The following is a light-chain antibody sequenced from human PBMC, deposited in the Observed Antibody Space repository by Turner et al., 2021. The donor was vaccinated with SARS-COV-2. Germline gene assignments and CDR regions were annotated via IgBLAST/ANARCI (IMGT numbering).Light chain of an antibody. CDR2: VESTGVY. J-gene: IGLJ2*01. CDR1: SGHISNM. CDR3: ETWNNYTRVV. V-gene: IGLV4-60*02. Sequence: QPVVTQSSSASASLGSSVRLTCTLSSGHISNMIAWHQQQPGQAPRYLMKVESTGVYNKASGIPDRFSGSGSGADRHLTISSLQSEDEADYYCETWNNYTRVVFGGGTKVTVL.